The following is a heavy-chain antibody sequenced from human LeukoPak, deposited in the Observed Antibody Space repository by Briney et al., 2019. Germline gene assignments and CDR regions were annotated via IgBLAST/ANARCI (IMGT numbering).Heavy chain of an antibody. CDR1: GFTFSDYY. CDR2: ISSSSSYT. CDR3: ARGGERIAVAGTYDY. Sequence: GGSLRLSWAASGFTFSDYYMSWIRQAPGKGLEWVSYISSSSSYTNYADSVKGRFTISRDNAKNSLYLQMNRLRAEDTAVYYCARGGERIAVAGTYDYWGQGTLVTVSS. D-gene: IGHD6-19*01. J-gene: IGHJ4*02. V-gene: IGHV3-11*05.